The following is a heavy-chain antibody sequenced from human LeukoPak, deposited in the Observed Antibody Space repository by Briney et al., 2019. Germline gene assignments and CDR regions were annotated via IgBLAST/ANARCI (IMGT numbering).Heavy chain of an antibody. CDR2: INPSGGIT. D-gene: IGHD6-19*01. CDR3: ARDGGDSSGWYISNFDY. Sequence: ASVMVSCKASRYTFTSYYMHWVRQAPGQGLEWMGIINPSGGITSYAQKFQGRVTMTRDTSTSTVYMELSSLRSEDTAVYYCARDGGDSSGWYISNFDYWGQGTLVTISS. V-gene: IGHV1-46*01. CDR1: RYTFTSYY. J-gene: IGHJ4*02.